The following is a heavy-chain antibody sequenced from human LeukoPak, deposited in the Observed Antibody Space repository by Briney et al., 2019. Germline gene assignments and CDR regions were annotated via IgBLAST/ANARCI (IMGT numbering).Heavy chain of an antibody. V-gene: IGHV1-18*04. CDR1: GYMFTSYG. D-gene: IGHD4-17*01. CDR3: ARDGPGYGDYVNFDY. CDR2: VSDYNGKT. Sequence: ASVKVSCKASGYMFTSYGISWVRQAPGQGLEWMGWVSDYNGKTNYAQKLQGRVTMTTDTSTSTAYMELRSLRSDDTAVYYCARDGPGYGDYVNFDYWGQGTLVTVSS. J-gene: IGHJ4*02.